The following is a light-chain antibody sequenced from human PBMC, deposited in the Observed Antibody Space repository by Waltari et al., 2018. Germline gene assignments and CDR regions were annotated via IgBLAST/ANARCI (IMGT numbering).Light chain of an antibody. Sequence: QTVVTQEPSLSVYPGGTVPLTCALSSGSLSTTSYATWYQQTPGQAPRTLVYKANARSSGVPDRFSGSILGNTAALTITGAQADDESDYYCALYMGSGIWVFGGGTRLTVL. V-gene: IGLV8-61*01. CDR1: SGSLSTTSY. CDR2: KAN. J-gene: IGLJ3*02. CDR3: ALYMGSGIWV.